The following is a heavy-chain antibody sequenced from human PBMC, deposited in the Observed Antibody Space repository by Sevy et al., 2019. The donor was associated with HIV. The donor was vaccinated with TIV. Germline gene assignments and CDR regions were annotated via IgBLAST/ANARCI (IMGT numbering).Heavy chain of an antibody. Sequence: GESLKISCAASGFTFSSYAMHWVRQAPGKGLEWVAVLSYDGSNKYYADSVKGRFTISRDNSKSTLYLQMNSLRAEDTAVYYCARDFWSGYAYYGMDVWGQGTTVTVSS. CDR2: LSYDGSNK. CDR1: GFTFSSYA. J-gene: IGHJ6*02. V-gene: IGHV3-30-3*01. D-gene: IGHD3-3*01. CDR3: ARDFWSGYAYYGMDV.